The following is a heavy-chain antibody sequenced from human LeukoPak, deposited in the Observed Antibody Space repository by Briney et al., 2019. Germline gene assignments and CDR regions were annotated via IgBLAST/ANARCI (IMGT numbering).Heavy chain of an antibody. CDR1: GYSISSGNY. J-gene: IGHJ4*02. Sequence: PSETLSLTCTVSGYSISSGNYWDWIRQPPGKGLEWIGYIYYSGSTNCNPSLKSRVTISVDTSKNQFSLKLSSVTAADTAVYYCARTYYYDSSGYYTLEYYFDYWGQGTLVTVSS. CDR3: ARTYYYDSSGYYTLEYYFDY. CDR2: IYYSGST. D-gene: IGHD3-22*01. V-gene: IGHV4-61*01.